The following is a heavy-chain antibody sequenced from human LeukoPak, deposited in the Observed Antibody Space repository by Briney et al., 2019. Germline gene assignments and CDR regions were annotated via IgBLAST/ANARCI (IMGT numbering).Heavy chain of an antibody. J-gene: IGHJ3*02. CDR3: ARDYLVLSRNDAFDI. CDR1: GFTFSSYG. D-gene: IGHD2-15*01. Sequence: PGGSLRLSCAASGFTFSSYGMHWVRQAPGKGLEWVAVISYDGSNKYYADSVKGRFTISRDNSKNTLYQQMNSLRAEDTAVYYCARDYLVLSRNDAFDIWGQGTMVTVSS. V-gene: IGHV3-30*19. CDR2: ISYDGSNK.